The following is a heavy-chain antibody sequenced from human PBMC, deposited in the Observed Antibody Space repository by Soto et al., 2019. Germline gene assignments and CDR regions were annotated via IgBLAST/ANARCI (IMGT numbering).Heavy chain of an antibody. D-gene: IGHD6-19*01. CDR3: ARPPLYSNGGYFDT. CDR2: STSDGERT. CDR1: GFTFSDHA. V-gene: IGHV3-23*01. J-gene: IGHJ4*02. Sequence: LRLSCAVSGFTFSDHAMTWVRQAPGKGLEWVSTSTSDGERTFYADSVKGRFTVSRDRSNNTLYLQMHSLRADDTAVYFCARPPLYSNGGYFDTWGQGTLVTVSS.